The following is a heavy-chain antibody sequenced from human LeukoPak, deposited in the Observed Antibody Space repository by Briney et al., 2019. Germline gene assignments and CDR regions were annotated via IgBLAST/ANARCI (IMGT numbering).Heavy chain of an antibody. J-gene: IGHJ4*02. CDR3: AKDMIVVVKPTFDY. D-gene: IGHD3-22*01. Sequence: GGSLRLSCAASGFTFSSYAMSWVRQAPGKGLEWVSAISGSGGSTYYADSVKGRFTISRDNSKNTLYLQMDSLRAEDTAVYYCAKDMIVVVKPTFDYWGQGTLVTVSS. CDR1: GFTFSSYA. V-gene: IGHV3-23*01. CDR2: ISGSGGST.